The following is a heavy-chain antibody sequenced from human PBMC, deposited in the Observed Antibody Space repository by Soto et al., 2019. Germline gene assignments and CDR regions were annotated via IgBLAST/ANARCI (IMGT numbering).Heavy chain of an antibody. D-gene: IGHD3-22*01. CDR1: GFTFNKYA. J-gene: IGHJ4*02. CDR2: VSGSGGSE. V-gene: IGHV3-23*01. CDR3: ARSSGYYATMIDN. Sequence: GGSLRLSCAASGFTFNKYAMNWVRQTPGKGLEWVSTVSGSGGSEYYADSVRGRFSISRDSSKTTVYLQMNSLRAEDTALYYCARSSGYYATMIDNWGQGTLVTVS.